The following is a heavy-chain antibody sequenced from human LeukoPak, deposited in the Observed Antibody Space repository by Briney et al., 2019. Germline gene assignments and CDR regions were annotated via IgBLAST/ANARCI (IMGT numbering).Heavy chain of an antibody. V-gene: IGHV1-2*02. CDR3: ARDKATVTTYNWFDP. CDR2: TNPNSGGT. D-gene: IGHD4-17*01. J-gene: IGHJ5*02. CDR1: GYTFTGYY. Sequence: SVKVSCKASGYTFTGYYMHWVRQAPGQGLEWMGWTNPNSGGTNYAQKFQGRVTMTRDTSISTAYMELSRLRSDDTAVYYCARDKATVTTYNWFDPWGQGTLVTVSS.